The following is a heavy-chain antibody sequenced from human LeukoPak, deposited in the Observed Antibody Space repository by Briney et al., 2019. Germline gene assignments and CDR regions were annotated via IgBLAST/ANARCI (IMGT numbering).Heavy chain of an antibody. V-gene: IGHV3-23*01. CDR3: AKPSYGDPLDSFDV. D-gene: IGHD4-17*01. J-gene: IGHJ3*01. CDR2: ISGRTGRT. Sequence: GGSLRLSYAASGFTFSSYAMNWVRQAPGKGLEWVSSISGRTGRTYYADSVKGRFIISRDNAKDTLFLQMNSLRADDTAIYYCAKPSYGDPLDSFDVWGQGTMVTVSS. CDR1: GFTFSSYA.